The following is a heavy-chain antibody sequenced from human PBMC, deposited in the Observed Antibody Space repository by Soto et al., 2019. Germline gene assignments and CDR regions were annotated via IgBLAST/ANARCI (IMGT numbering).Heavy chain of an antibody. CDR3: ARALYSSSWCLREYYYYCGMDV. Sequence: PGASLKISCKGSGYSFTSYWNGWVRQMPGKGLERMGIIYPGDSDTRYSPSFQGQVTISADTPISTAYLQWSSLKASDTAMDYCARALYSSSWCLREYYYYCGMDVWGQGTTVTVSS. J-gene: IGHJ6*02. D-gene: IGHD6-13*01. CDR2: IYPGDSDT. V-gene: IGHV5-51*01. CDR1: GYSFTSYW.